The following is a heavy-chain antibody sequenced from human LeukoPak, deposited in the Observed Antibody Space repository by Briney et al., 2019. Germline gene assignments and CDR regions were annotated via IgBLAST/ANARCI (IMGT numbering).Heavy chain of an antibody. Sequence: GESLKISCKGSGYSFTSYWIGWVRQMPGKGLEWMGIIYPGDSEAGYSPSFQGQVTISADKSISTAYLQWNSLKASDTAMYYCASLRSYSDAFDIWGQGTMVTVSS. CDR3: ASLRSYSDAFDI. CDR2: IYPGDSEA. D-gene: IGHD2-21*01. V-gene: IGHV5-51*01. J-gene: IGHJ3*02. CDR1: GYSFTSYW.